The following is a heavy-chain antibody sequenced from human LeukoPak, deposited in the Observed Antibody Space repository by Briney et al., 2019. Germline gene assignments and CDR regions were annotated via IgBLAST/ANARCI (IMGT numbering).Heavy chain of an antibody. CDR1: GGSISSGSYY. CDR2: IYTSGST. Sequence: PSETLSLTCTVSGGSISSGSYYWSWIRQPAGKGLEWIGRIYTSGSTNYNPSLKSRVTISVDTSKNQFFLKLNSVTAADTAVYYCASSYFYFYYYMGVWGKGTTVTISS. V-gene: IGHV4-61*02. J-gene: IGHJ6*03. CDR3: ASSYFYFYYYMGV.